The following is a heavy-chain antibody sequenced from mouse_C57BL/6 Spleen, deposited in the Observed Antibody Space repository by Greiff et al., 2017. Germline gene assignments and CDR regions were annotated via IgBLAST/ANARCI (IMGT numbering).Heavy chain of an antibody. D-gene: IGHD2-14*01. CDR3: VRYYYGYDGGAMDY. Sequence: VQLQQSGPELVKPGASVKISCAASGFAFSSSWMNWVQQRPGKGLEWIGRIYPGDRDTNYTGKFKGKATMPADKSCSTAYMQLSSLTSEDSAVYFSVRYYYGYDGGAMDYWGQGTSVTVSS. CDR1: GFAFSSSW. V-gene: IGHV1-82*01. CDR2: IYPGDRDT. J-gene: IGHJ4*01.